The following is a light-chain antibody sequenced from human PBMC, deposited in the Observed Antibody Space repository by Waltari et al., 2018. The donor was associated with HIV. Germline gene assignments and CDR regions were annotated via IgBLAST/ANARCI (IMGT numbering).Light chain of an antibody. J-gene: IGKJ1*01. CDR3: QQYDYWPPWT. Sequence: VLMPSPATLFESQGDRTTLPCRASQSFRTKFAWYQQKPGQPPRLLIYGASTRATGIAARFSGSGSGTEFTLTINSLQSEDYAVYYCQQYDYWPPWTFGQGTKVEMK. CDR1: QSFRTK. CDR2: GAS. V-gene: IGKV3-15*01.